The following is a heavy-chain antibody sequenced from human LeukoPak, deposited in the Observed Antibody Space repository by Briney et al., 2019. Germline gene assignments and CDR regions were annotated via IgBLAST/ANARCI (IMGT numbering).Heavy chain of an antibody. CDR1: GFTFSSYA. D-gene: IGHD6-13*01. CDR2: TSSSGSTI. V-gene: IGHV3-48*03. Sequence: PGGSLRLSCAASGFTFSSYAMNWVRQAPGKGLEWVSYTSSSGSTIYYADSVKGRFTISRDNAKNSLYLQMNSLRAEDTAVYYCARSHGSFTFDYWGQGTLVTVSS. J-gene: IGHJ4*02. CDR3: ARSHGSFTFDY.